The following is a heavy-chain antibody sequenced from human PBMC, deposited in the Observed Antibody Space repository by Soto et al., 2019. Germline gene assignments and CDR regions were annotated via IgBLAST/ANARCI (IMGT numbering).Heavy chain of an antibody. Sequence: QVQLVESGGGVVQPGRSLRLSCAASGFTFSSYAMLWVRQAPGKGLEWVAVISYDGSNKYYADSVKGRFTISRDNSKNTLYLQMNSLRAEDTAVYYCARDYCSSTSCYAYYYYGMDVWGQGTTVTVSS. CDR2: ISYDGSNK. V-gene: IGHV3-30-3*01. CDR1: GFTFSSYA. CDR3: ARDYCSSTSCYAYYYYGMDV. D-gene: IGHD2-2*01. J-gene: IGHJ6*02.